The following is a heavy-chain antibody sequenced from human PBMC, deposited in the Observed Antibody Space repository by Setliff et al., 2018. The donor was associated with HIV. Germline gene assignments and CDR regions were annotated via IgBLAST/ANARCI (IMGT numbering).Heavy chain of an antibody. CDR1: GYTFTSYD. J-gene: IGHJ4*02. CDR2: MNPNSGNT. Sequence: ASVKVSCKGSGYTFTSYDINWVRQAPGQGLAWMGWMNPNSGNTGYAQKFQGRVTMTKNTSISAAYMELSSLRSEDTAVYYCAIPRITLFGVVIRAFDYWGQGTLVTVSS. V-gene: IGHV1-8*02. CDR3: AIPRITLFGVVIRAFDY. D-gene: IGHD3-3*01.